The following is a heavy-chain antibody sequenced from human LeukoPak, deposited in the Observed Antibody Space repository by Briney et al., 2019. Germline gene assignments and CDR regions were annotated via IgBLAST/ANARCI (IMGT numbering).Heavy chain of an antibody. D-gene: IGHD2-2*02. Sequence: GGSLSLSCAASGFSFSSYGMHWVRQAPGKGLGWVAFIRYDGSNRYYADSVKGRFTISRDNSKNTLYLQMNSLRAEDTAVYYCAKDYCSSTSCYTGMEYYFDYWGQGTLVTVSS. CDR3: AKDYCSSTSCYTGMEYYFDY. CDR1: GFSFSSYG. V-gene: IGHV3-30*02. J-gene: IGHJ4*02. CDR2: IRYDGSNR.